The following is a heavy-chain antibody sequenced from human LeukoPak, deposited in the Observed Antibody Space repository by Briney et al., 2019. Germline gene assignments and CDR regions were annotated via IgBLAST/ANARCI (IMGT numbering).Heavy chain of an antibody. D-gene: IGHD3-16*02. J-gene: IGHJ3*01. Sequence: SETLSLTCTVSGGSISSYYWSWIRQPAGKGLEWIGRIYTSGSTNYNPSLKSRVTMSVDTSKNQFSLKLSSVTAADTAVYYCARDSGRYVWGSYRLMMIDAFDFWGQGTMVTVSS. CDR1: GGSISSYY. CDR2: IYTSGST. CDR3: ARDSGRYVWGSYRLMMIDAFDF. V-gene: IGHV4-4*07.